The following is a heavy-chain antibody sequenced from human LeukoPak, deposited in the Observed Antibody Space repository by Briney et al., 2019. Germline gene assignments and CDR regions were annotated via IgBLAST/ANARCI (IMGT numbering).Heavy chain of an antibody. CDR1: GFTFSNFW. CDR3: ATGASQQLGS. Sequence: GGSLRLSCAASGFTFSNFWMSWVRQAPGKGLEWVANIKQDGSEKYYADSVKGRFTISRDNAKNSLYLQMNSLRAEDTAVYYCATGASQQLGSWGQGSLVTVSS. D-gene: IGHD6-13*01. J-gene: IGHJ5*02. CDR2: IKQDGSEK. V-gene: IGHV3-7*05.